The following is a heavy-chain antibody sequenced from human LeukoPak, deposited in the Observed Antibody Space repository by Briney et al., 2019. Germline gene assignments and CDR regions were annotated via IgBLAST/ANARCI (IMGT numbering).Heavy chain of an antibody. Sequence: GGSLRLSCAASGFTFDDYAMHWVRQAPGKGLEWASGFHLYNGRIDYGDSVKGRFTIFRDNSKNTLYLQMNSLRAEDTAVYYCARDHGAPYSSGWYLGAFDIWGQGTMVTVSS. V-gene: IGHV3-9*01. J-gene: IGHJ3*02. CDR2: FHLYNGRI. D-gene: IGHD6-19*01. CDR3: ARDHGAPYSSGWYLGAFDI. CDR1: GFTFDDYA.